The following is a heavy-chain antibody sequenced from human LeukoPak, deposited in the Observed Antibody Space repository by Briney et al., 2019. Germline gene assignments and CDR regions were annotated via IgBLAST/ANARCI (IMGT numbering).Heavy chain of an antibody. V-gene: IGHV4-38-2*02. J-gene: IGHJ6*04. CDR1: GYSISSGYY. D-gene: IGHD3-10*01. Sequence: SETLSLTCTVSGYSISSGYYWGWIRQPPGKGLEWIGSIYHSGSTYYNPSLKSRVTISVDTSKNQFSLKLRSVTAADTAVYYCASEAYYYGSGSRYNGVWGKGTTVTVSS. CDR2: IYHSGST. CDR3: ASEAYYYGSGSRYNGV.